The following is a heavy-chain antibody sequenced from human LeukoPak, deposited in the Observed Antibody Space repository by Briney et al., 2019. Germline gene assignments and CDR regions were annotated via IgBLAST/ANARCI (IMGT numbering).Heavy chain of an antibody. D-gene: IGHD5-24*01. V-gene: IGHV3-33*05. Sequence: PGGSLRLSCAASGFIFSSYVMHGVRQAPGKGLEWVAGISLDGSDKYYTDSVKGRFTISRDNSMNTLYLQMNSLRAEDTAVYHCTRERRRDGYNYWGQGTLVSVSS. J-gene: IGHJ4*02. CDR3: TRERRRDGYNY. CDR2: ISLDGSDK. CDR1: GFIFSSYV.